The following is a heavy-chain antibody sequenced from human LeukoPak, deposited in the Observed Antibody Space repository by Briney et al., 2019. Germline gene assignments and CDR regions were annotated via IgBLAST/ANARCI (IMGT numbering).Heavy chain of an antibody. CDR1: GFTFSSYG. V-gene: IGHV3-30*03. CDR3: ATEEGDDRTTTYYYYGMDV. D-gene: IGHD2/OR15-2a*01. CDR2: ISYDGSNK. J-gene: IGHJ6*02. Sequence: GGSLRLSCAASGFTFSSYGMHWVRQAPGKGLEWVAVISYDGSNKYYADSVKGRFTISRDNSKNTLYLRMNSLRAEDTAVYYCATEEGDDRTTTYYYYGMDVWGQGTTVTVSS.